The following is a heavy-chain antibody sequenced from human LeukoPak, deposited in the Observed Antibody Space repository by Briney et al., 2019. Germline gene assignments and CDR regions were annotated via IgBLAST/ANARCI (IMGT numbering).Heavy chain of an antibody. CDR2: IHYSGST. J-gene: IGHJ4*02. Sequence: SETLSLTCTVSGGSMSTYYWSWIRQPPGKGLEWIGYIHYSGSTNYNPSLKSRVTISADTSKKQFSLNLRSVTAADTAVYYCARYIGAPGFTHFDYWGQGNLVTVSS. V-gene: IGHV4-59*01. D-gene: IGHD6-13*01. CDR3: ARYIGAPGFTHFDY. CDR1: GGSMSTYY.